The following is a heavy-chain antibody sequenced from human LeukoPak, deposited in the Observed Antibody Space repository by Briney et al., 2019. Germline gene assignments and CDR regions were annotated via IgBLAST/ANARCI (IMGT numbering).Heavy chain of an antibody. CDR1: GGTFSSNT. V-gene: IGHV1-18*01. CDR3: ARALYHTFDY. CDR2: ISANNNNT. Sequence: ASVKVSCKASGGTFSSNTISWVRQAPGQGLEWMGWISANNNNTDNVQKLQGRVTMTTDTSTSTAYMELRSLRSDDTAVYYCARALYHTFDYWGQGTLVTVS. D-gene: IGHD2-2*01. J-gene: IGHJ4*02.